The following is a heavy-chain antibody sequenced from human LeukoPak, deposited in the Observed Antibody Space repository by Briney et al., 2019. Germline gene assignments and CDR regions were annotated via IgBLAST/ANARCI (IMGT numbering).Heavy chain of an antibody. CDR2: INPSGGST. J-gene: IGHJ4*02. CDR1: GYTFTSYG. D-gene: IGHD3-22*01. CDR3: ARVFGYRDSRNKPFDY. Sequence: ASVKVSCKASGYTFTSYGISWVRQAPGQGLEWMGIINPSGGSTSYAQKFQGRVTMTRDTSTSTVYMELSSLRSEDTAVYYCARVFGYRDSRNKPFDYWGQGTLVTVSS. V-gene: IGHV1-46*01.